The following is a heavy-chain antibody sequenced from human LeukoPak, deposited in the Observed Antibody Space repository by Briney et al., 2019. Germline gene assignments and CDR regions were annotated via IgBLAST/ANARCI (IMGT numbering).Heavy chain of an antibody. CDR2: INWNGGST. Sequence: GGSLRLSCAAYGFTFDDYGMSWVRQAPGKGLEWVSGINWNGGSTGYADSVKGRFTISRDNAKNSLYLQMNSLRAEDTALYYCARDGYDYVWGSYPEDYWGQGTLVTVSS. D-gene: IGHD3-16*02. J-gene: IGHJ4*02. V-gene: IGHV3-20*04. CDR3: ARDGYDYVWGSYPEDY. CDR1: GFTFDDYG.